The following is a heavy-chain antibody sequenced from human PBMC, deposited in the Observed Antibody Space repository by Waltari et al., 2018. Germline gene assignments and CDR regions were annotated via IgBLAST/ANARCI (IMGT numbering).Heavy chain of an antibody. D-gene: IGHD4-17*01. CDR1: GYTFTSYD. Sequence: QVQLVQSGAEVKKPGASVKVSCKASGYTFTSYDINWVRQATGQGLEWMGWMNPNSGNTGYAQKFQRRVTMTRNTSISTAYMELNSLRAEDTALYYCAKADYGDYEGCAFDIWGQGTMVTVSS. CDR3: AKADYGDYEGCAFDI. J-gene: IGHJ3*02. CDR2: MNPNSGNT. V-gene: IGHV1-8*01.